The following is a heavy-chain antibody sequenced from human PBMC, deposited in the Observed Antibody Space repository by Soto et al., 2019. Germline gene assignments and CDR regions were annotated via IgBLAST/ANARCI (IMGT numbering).Heavy chain of an antibody. D-gene: IGHD5-12*01. CDR3: ARDLIIVDTPGDDFDY. CDR2: ITPDGSYT. CDR1: GFTFSNYW. J-gene: IGHJ4*02. V-gene: IGHV3-74*01. Sequence: EVQLVESGGGLVQPGGSLRLSCATSGFTFSNYWMHWVRQVPGKGLMWVSRITPDGSYTSYADSVKGRFTISRDKATNTLYLRMNGLRVEDTAIYYCARDLIIVDTPGDDFDYWGQGTLVDVSS.